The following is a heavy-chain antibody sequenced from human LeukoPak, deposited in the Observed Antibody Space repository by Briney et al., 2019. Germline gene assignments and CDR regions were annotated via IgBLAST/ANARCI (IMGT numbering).Heavy chain of an antibody. CDR2: ISSSSSYI. CDR3: ARVGRMVTFIWYFDL. V-gene: IGHV3-21*01. Sequence: GGSLRLSCAASGFTFSSYSMNWVRQAPGKGLEGVSSISSSSSYIYYADPVKGRFTISRENAKNSLYLQMNSLRAEDTAVYYCARVGRMVTFIWYFDLWGRGTLVTVSS. J-gene: IGHJ2*01. D-gene: IGHD5-18*01. CDR1: GFTFSSYS.